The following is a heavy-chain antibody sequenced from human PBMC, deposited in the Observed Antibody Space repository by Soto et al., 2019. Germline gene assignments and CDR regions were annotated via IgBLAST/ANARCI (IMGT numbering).Heavy chain of an antibody. D-gene: IGHD6-19*01. J-gene: IGHJ4*02. V-gene: IGHV3-23*01. Sequence: LRLSCAASGFICSSYDMSWVRQAPGKALEWVSTILVSDSTHYEDSVRGRFTISRDRSKNTVYLQMNSLRAEDTAVYYCATSRARTVSSSGWYYFDYWGQGTLVTVSS. CDR2: ILVSDST. CDR1: GFICSSYD. CDR3: ATSRARTVSSSGWYYFDY.